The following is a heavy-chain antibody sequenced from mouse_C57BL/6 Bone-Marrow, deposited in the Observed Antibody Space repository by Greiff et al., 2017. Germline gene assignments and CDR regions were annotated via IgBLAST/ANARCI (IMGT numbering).Heavy chain of an antibody. D-gene: IGHD2-1*01. J-gene: IGHJ3*01. Sequence: VQLQQSGAELVRPGTSVKVSCKASGYAFTNYLIEWVKQRPGQGLEWIGVINPGSGGTNYNEKFKGKATLTADKSSSTVYMQLSSLTSEDSAVYFCARGDGNYRFAYGGQGTLVTVSA. CDR3: ARGDGNYRFAY. CDR1: GYAFTNYL. V-gene: IGHV1-54*01. CDR2: INPGSGGT.